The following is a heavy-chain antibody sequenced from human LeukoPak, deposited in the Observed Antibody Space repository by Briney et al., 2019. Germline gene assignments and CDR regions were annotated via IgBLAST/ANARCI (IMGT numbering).Heavy chain of an antibody. CDR3: AKEPTVITRYMDV. J-gene: IGHJ6*03. CDR2: ISGSGGST. CDR1: GFTFSNYG. V-gene: IGHV3-23*01. Sequence: GGSLRLSCAASGFTFSNYGMSWVRQAPGKGLEWVSGISGSGGSTYYADSVKGRFTVSRDNSKNTLYLQMNSLRAEDTAVYYCAKEPTVITRYMDVWGKGTTVTISS. D-gene: IGHD4-23*01.